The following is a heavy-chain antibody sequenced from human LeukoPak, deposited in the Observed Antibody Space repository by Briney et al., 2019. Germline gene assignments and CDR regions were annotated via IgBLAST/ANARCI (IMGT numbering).Heavy chain of an antibody. CDR2: IFYSGST. Sequence: SETLSLTCAIYGGSFSDYNWSWIRQPPGKGLEWIGYIFYSGSTNYNPSLKSRVTISVDTSKNQVSLKLRSVTAADTAVYYCARTNPSFDYWGQGTLVTVSS. J-gene: IGHJ4*02. V-gene: IGHV4-59*08. CDR1: GGSFSDYN. CDR3: ARTNPSFDY.